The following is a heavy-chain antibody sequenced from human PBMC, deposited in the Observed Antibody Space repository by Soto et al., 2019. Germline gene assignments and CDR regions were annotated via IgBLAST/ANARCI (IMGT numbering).Heavy chain of an antibody. Sequence: QLQLQESGPGLVKPSETLSLTCTVSVGSISSSSYYWGWIRQPPGKGLEWIGSIYYSGSTYYNPSLKSRVTITVGTSKNQFSLKLSFVPAADTAVYYCARRSDMVRGVSINDYWGQGTLVTVSS. CDR3: ARRSDMVRGVSINDY. J-gene: IGHJ4*02. CDR1: VGSISSSSYY. D-gene: IGHD3-10*01. V-gene: IGHV4-39*01. CDR2: IYYSGST.